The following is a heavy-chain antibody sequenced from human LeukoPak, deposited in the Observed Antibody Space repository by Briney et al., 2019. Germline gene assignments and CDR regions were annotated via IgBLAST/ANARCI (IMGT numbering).Heavy chain of an antibody. V-gene: IGHV1-18*01. CDR2: ISAYNGNT. J-gene: IGHJ3*02. CDR1: GYTFTSYG. Sequence: GASVKVSCKASGYTFTSYGISWVRQAPGQGLEWMGWISAYNGNTNYAQKLQGRVTMTTDTSTSTAHMELRSLRSDDTAVYYCARPLRGFGDLDDAFDIWGQGTMVTVSS. CDR3: ARPLRGFGDLDDAFDI. D-gene: IGHD3-10*01.